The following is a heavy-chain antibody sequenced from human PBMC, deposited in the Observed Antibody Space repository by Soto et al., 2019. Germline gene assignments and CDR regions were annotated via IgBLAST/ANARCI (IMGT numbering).Heavy chain of an antibody. CDR2: IYYSGIT. J-gene: IGHJ5*02. CDR1: GGSVSSSSYY. Sequence: SETLSLTCTVSGGSVSSSSYYWGWIRQPPGKGLEWIGSIYYSGITYYNPSLKSRVTISVDTSKNQFSLKLSSVTAADTAVYYCARERPDGARLDPWGQGTLVTVSS. V-gene: IGHV4-39*07. CDR3: ARERPDGARLDP. D-gene: IGHD6-6*01.